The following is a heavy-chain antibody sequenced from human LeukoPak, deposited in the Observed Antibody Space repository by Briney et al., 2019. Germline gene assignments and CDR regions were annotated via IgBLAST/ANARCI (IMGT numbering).Heavy chain of an antibody. V-gene: IGHV1-8*01. CDR3: ARGGRPFYYDIFTGYYADY. CDR2: MNPNSGNT. CDR1: GYTFTSYD. Sequence: GASVKVSCKASGYTFTSYDINWVRQATGQGLEWMGWMNPNSGNTGYAQKFQGRVTMTRNTSISTAYMELSSLRSEDTAVYYCARGGRPFYYDIFTGYYADYWGQGTLVTVSS. J-gene: IGHJ4*02. D-gene: IGHD3-9*01.